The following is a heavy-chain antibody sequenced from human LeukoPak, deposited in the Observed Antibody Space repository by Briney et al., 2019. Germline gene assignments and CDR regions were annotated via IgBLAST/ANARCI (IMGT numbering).Heavy chain of an antibody. CDR3: ARHAYYYDSSGYYDY. CDR1: GGSISSYY. V-gene: IGHV4-59*08. Sequence: SETLSLTCTVSGGSISSYYWSWIRQPPGKGLEWIGYIYYSGSTNYIPSLKSRVTISVDTSKNQFSLKLSSVTAADTAVYYCARHAYYYDSSGYYDYWGQGTLVTVSS. D-gene: IGHD3-22*01. CDR2: IYYSGST. J-gene: IGHJ4*02.